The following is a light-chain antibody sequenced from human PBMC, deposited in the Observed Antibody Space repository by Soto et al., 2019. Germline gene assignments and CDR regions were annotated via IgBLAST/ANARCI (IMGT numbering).Light chain of an antibody. CDR1: SSDVGGYKY. Sequence: QSALTQPASVSGSPGQSITISCTGTSSDVGGYKYVSWYQQHPGKAPKLMIYEVSNRPSGVSNRFSGSKSGNTASLTISGLQAEDEADYYCSSYTGSSPLVVFGGGTKLTVL. V-gene: IGLV2-14*01. J-gene: IGLJ2*01. CDR3: SSYTGSSPLVV. CDR2: EVS.